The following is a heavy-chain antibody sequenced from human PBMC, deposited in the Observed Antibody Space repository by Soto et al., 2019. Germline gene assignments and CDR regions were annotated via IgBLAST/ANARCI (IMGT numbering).Heavy chain of an antibody. CDR1: GGSIRSSNW. J-gene: IGHJ6*02. CDR2: ISHSGST. Sequence: QVQLKESGPGLVKPPGTLSLTCAVSGGSIRSSNWWSWVRQPPGKELEWIGEISHSGSTNYNPSLKSRVTISVDKSKNQFSLKLSSVTAADTAVYYCARIEALSLPAPAAYYYYYYGMDVWCQGTTVTVSS. CDR3: ARIEALSLPAPAAYYYYYYGMDV. D-gene: IGHD1-26*01. V-gene: IGHV4-4*03.